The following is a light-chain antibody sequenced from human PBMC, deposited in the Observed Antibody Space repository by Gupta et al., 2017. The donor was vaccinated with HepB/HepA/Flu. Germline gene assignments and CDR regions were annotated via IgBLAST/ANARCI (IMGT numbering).Light chain of an antibody. CDR2: AAS. CDR3: LQHTSYPLT. V-gene: IGKV1-17*01. J-gene: IGKJ4*01. CDR1: QGIRND. Sequence: DIQMTQSPSSLSASVGDRVTITCRASQGIRNDVGWYQQKPGKAPKRLIYAASSLQSGVPSRFSGSGFGTEFTLTISSLQPEDFATYYCLQHTSYPLTFGGGTKVEIK.